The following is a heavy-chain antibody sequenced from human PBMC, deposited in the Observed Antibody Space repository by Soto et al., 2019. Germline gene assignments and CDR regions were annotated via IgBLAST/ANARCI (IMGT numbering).Heavy chain of an antibody. CDR1: GYTFTSYY. CDR3: ARGGRIVDTGIGYYYYHAMDV. J-gene: IGHJ6*02. CDR2: FNPTGDTA. Sequence: ASVKVSCKASGYTFTSYYIHWVRQAPGQGLEWMGIFNPTGDTASYAQKLQGRVTMTRDTSTGTAYMELGSLRSEDTAVYYCARGGRIVDTGIGYYYYHAMDVWGQGATVTVSS. D-gene: IGHD5-18*01. V-gene: IGHV1-46*01.